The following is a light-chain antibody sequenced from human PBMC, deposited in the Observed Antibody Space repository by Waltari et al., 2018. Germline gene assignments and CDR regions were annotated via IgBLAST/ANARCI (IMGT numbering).Light chain of an antibody. V-gene: IGKV1-39*01. J-gene: IGKJ4*01. CDR1: QSISSY. CDR3: QQSYSTPHT. CDR2: AAS. Sequence: DIQMTQSPSSLSASVGDRVTITCRASQSISSYLNWYQQKPGKAPKLLIYAASSLQSEVPSTFSGSRSGTDFTFIISSLQPDDFATYYCQQSYSTPHTFGGGTKVEIK.